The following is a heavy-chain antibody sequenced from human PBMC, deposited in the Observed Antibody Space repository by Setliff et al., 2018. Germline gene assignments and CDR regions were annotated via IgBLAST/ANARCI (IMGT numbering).Heavy chain of an antibody. CDR2: IHHSGKA. D-gene: IGHD3-22*01. J-gene: IGHJ5*02. Sequence: KPSETLSLTCAVSGFSISSGYYWGWIRQPPGQGLEWIVNIHHSGKAYYNPSLKSRVTMSVDTSKNHVSLKLSSVTAADTAVYYCARAHTWSLPNDNSGYPGWFDPWGQGTLVTSPQ. CDR1: GFSISSGYY. V-gene: IGHV4-38-2*01. CDR3: ARAHTWSLPNDNSGYPGWFDP.